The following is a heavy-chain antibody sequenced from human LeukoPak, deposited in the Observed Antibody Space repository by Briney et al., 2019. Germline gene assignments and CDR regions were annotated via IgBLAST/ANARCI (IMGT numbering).Heavy chain of an antibody. D-gene: IGHD2-21*01. Sequence: PSETLSLTCTVSGGSISSSSYYWGWIRQPPGKGLEWIGSIYYSGSTYYNPSLKSRVTISVDTSKNQFSLKLSSVTAADTAVYYCALPSPGYFDYWGQGTLVTVSS. CDR1: GGSISSSSYY. J-gene: IGHJ4*02. CDR3: ALPSPGYFDY. CDR2: IYYSGST. V-gene: IGHV4-39*01.